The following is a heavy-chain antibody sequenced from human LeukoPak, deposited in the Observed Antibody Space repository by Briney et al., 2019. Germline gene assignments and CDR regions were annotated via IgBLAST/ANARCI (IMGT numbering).Heavy chain of an antibody. CDR1: GFTFSSYG. V-gene: IGHV3-33*01. CDR2: IWYDGSNK. CDR3: ARDGYYYDSSGYHY. Sequence: GRSLRLSCAASGFTFSSYGMHWVRQAPGKGLEWVAVIWYDGSNKYYADSVKGRFTISRDNSKNTLYLQMNSLRAEDTAVYYWARDGYYYDSSGYHYWGQGTLVTVSS. D-gene: IGHD3-22*01. J-gene: IGHJ4*02.